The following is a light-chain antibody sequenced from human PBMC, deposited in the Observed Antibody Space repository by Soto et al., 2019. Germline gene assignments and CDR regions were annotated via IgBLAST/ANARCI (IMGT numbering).Light chain of an antibody. CDR2: SNN. CDR1: SSNIGSNT. Sequence: QSVLTQPPSASGTPGQRVTIFCSGSSSNIGSNTVNWYQQLPGTAPKLLIYSNNQRPSGVPDRFSGSKSGPSASLAISGLQSEDEADYYCSAWDDRLNGWVFGGGTKLTVL. CDR3: SAWDDRLNGWV. J-gene: IGLJ3*02. V-gene: IGLV1-44*01.